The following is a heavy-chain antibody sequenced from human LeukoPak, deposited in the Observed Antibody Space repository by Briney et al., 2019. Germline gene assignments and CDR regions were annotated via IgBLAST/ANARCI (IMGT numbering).Heavy chain of an antibody. Sequence: GASVKVSCKVSGYTLTELSMHWVRQAPGKGLEWMGGFDPEDGETIYAQKFQGRVTMTEDTSTDTAYMELSSLRSEVTAVYYCATGGWLTTGGGYFDYWGQGTLVTVSS. CDR1: GYTLTELS. CDR3: ATGGWLTTGGGYFDY. CDR2: FDPEDGET. D-gene: IGHD2-8*02. V-gene: IGHV1-24*01. J-gene: IGHJ4*02.